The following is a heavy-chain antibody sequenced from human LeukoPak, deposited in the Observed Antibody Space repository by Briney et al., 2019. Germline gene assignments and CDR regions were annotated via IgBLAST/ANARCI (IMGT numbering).Heavy chain of an antibody. CDR1: GGSISGYY. CDR2: IYYTGRA. CDR3: ARFGVDYYMDV. J-gene: IGHJ6*02. Sequence: SETLSLTCTVSGGSISGYYWTWIRQPPGKGLEWIGQIYYTGRADYNPSLKSRITISVDTSKNQISLRLSSVTAADTAIYYCARFGVDYYMDVWGQGTTVTVSS. D-gene: IGHD3-16*01. V-gene: IGHV4-59*01.